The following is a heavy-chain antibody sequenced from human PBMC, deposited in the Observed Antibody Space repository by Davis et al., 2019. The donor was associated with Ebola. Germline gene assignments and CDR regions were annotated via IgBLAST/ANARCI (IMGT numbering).Heavy chain of an antibody. CDR1: GGSISSSSYY. CDR3: ARSTVTYMGY. Sequence: SETLSLTCTVSGGSISSSSYYWGWIRQPPGKGLEWIGSIYYSGSTYYNPSLKSRVTISVDTSKNQFSLKLSSVTAADTAVYYCARSTVTYMGYWGQGTLVTVSS. D-gene: IGHD4-17*01. V-gene: IGHV4-39*01. CDR2: IYYSGST. J-gene: IGHJ4*02.